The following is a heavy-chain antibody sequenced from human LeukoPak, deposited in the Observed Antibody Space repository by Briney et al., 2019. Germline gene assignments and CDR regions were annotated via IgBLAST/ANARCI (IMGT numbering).Heavy chain of an antibody. CDR2: ISTHNGNT. V-gene: IGHV1-18*01. D-gene: IGHD3-22*01. J-gene: IGHJ4*02. CDR1: GYTFTNFG. Sequence: ASVKVSCKASGYTFTNFGFSWVRQAPGQGLEWMGWISTHNGNTYYAQKLQGRVTMTTDTSTSTAYMELRSLRSDDTAVYYCARDEGSDSSGYFRKFDYWGQGTLVTVSS. CDR3: ARDEGSDSSGYFRKFDY.